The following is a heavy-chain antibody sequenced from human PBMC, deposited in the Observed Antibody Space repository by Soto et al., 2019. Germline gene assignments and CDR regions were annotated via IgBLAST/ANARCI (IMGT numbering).Heavy chain of an antibody. J-gene: IGHJ4*02. CDR1: GGSFSCYY. D-gene: IGHD3-10*01. Sequence: SETLSLTCAVYGGSFSCYYWSWIRQPPGKGLEWIGEINHSGSTNYNPSLKSRVTISVDTSKNQFSLKLSSVTAADTAVYYCARSRSGAPFDYWGPGTLVTVSS. CDR2: INHSGST. CDR3: ARSRSGAPFDY. V-gene: IGHV4-34*01.